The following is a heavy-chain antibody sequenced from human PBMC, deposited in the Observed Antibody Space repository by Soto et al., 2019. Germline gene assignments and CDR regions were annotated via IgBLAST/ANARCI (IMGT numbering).Heavy chain of an antibody. CDR3: AKQFLTAVAGTSANYYYYCGMDV. Sequence: QVQLVESGGGVVQPGRSLRLSCAASGFTFSSYGMHWVRQAPGKGLEWVAVISYDGSNKYYADSVKGRFTISRDNSKNTLYLQMNSLRAEDTAVYYCAKQFLTAVAGTSANYYYYCGMDVWGQGTTVTVSS. CDR2: ISYDGSNK. J-gene: IGHJ6*02. V-gene: IGHV3-30*18. CDR1: GFTFSSYG. D-gene: IGHD6-19*01.